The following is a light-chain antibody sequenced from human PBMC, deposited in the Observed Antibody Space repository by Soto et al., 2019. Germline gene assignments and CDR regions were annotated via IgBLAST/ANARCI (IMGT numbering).Light chain of an antibody. J-gene: IGLJ1*01. CDR2: DVS. Sequence: QSVLTQPASVSGSPGQSITISCTGTSSDVGGYNYVSWYQHHPGKAPKLIIYDVSNRPSGVSIRFSGSKSDNTASLTISGLQPEDEADYHCSSYTTSNTRQIVFGTGDQVTVL. CDR3: SSYTTSNTRQIV. V-gene: IGLV2-14*03. CDR1: SSDVGGYNY.